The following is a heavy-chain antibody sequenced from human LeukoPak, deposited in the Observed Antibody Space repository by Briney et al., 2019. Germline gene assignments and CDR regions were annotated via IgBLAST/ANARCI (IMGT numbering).Heavy chain of an antibody. CDR1: GSTVTISG. CDR3: AIYHSTSRFSSHYSPDV. CDR2: MNPNSGNT. J-gene: IGHJ6*03. Sequence: ASVKVSCKASGSTVTISGSSWLRRATGQRLEWMGWMNPNSGNTGYAQKFQGRVTMTRISSISSAYLELSSLRSEAAAVSSGAIYHSTSRFSSHYSPDVWGKGTTVTVSS. V-gene: IGHV1-8*01. D-gene: IGHD3-3*01.